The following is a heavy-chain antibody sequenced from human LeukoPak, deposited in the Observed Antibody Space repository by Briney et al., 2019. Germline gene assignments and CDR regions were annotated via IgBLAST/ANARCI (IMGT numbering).Heavy chain of an antibody. CDR2: ISYDGINK. J-gene: IGHJ4*02. D-gene: IGHD4-23*01. V-gene: IGHV3-30*04. CDR1: GFTFSSFS. CDR3: ARGGGGNYDPTDY. Sequence: GRSLRLSCAASGFTFSSFSMHWVRQAPGKGLEWVAVISYDGINKYYTDSVKGRFTICRDNSKNTVCLQMNSLRPEDTAIYYCARGGGGNYDPTDYWGQGTLVAVSS.